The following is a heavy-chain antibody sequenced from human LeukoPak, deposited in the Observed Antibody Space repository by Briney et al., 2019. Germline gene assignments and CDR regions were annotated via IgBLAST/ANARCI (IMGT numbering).Heavy chain of an antibody. Sequence: TSETLSLTCSVSGGSMSSSNYYWGWVRQPPGKGLEWIVTISNSGGTYYNPSLKSRVTISADTSKNHFSLKLDSVTAADTAVYYCARRRDNDYYFGMDVWGQGTTVTVSS. CDR2: ISNSGGT. J-gene: IGHJ6*02. CDR1: GGSMSSSNYY. V-gene: IGHV4-39*02. CDR3: ARRRDNDYYFGMDV. D-gene: IGHD5-24*01.